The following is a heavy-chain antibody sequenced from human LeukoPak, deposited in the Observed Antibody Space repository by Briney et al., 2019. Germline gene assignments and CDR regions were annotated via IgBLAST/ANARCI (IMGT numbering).Heavy chain of an antibody. CDR3: AGRYYDILTGYSNWFDP. Sequence: SETLSLTCTVSGGSISSYYWSWIRQPPGKGLEWIGYIYYSGSTNYNPSLKSRVTISVDTSKNQFSLKLSSVTAADTAVYYCAGRYYDILTGYSNWFDPWGQGTLVTVPS. V-gene: IGHV4-59*01. J-gene: IGHJ5*02. CDR1: GGSISSYY. D-gene: IGHD3-9*01. CDR2: IYYSGST.